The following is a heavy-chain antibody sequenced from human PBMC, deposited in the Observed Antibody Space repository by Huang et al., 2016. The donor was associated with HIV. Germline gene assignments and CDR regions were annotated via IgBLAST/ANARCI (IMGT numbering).Heavy chain of an antibody. V-gene: IGHV3-30*03. CDR1: GFTFSSYG. J-gene: IGHJ4*02. CDR2: ISYDEDNK. Sequence: QILLIESGGGVVQPGRSLRLSCAASGFTFSSYGMHWVRQAPGDVLEWVAVISYDEDNKYYADSVRGLFTISRDNSKNTLYLQMNSLRIEDTAVYYCARGPIRFLAWLLNFDYWGQGALVTVSS. D-gene: IGHD3-3*01. CDR3: ARGPIRFLAWLLNFDY.